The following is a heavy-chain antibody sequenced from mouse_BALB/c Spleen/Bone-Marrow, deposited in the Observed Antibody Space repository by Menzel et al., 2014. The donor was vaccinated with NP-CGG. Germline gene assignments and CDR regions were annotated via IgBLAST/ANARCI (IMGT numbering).Heavy chain of an antibody. CDR1: GYTFTDYE. CDR2: IDPETGGT. J-gene: IGHJ2*01. CDR3: ERGSNFITTVVVDFDY. D-gene: IGHD1-1*01. Sequence: VQLEQSGAELVRPGASVTLSCKASGYTFTDYEMHWVKQSPEHGLEWIAAIDPETGGTAYKQKFKGKATLTADKSTITTYNEMHSLASEISTVCYCERGSNFITTVVVDFDYWGQGTTLTVSS. V-gene: IGHV1-15*01.